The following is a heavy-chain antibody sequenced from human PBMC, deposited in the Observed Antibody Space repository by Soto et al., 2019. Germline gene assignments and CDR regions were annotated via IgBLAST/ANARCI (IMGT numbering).Heavy chain of an antibody. V-gene: IGHV4-34*01. CDR1: GGSFSGYY. D-gene: IGHD4-4*01. CDR2: INHSGST. CDR3: ARGPAGRNYFSYYYYYYMDV. J-gene: IGHJ6*03. Sequence: SETLSLTCAVYGGSFSGYYWSWIRQPPGKGLEWIGEINHSGSTNYNPSLKSRVTISVDTSKNQFSLKLSAVTAADTAVYYCARGPAGRNYFSYYYYYYMDVWGKGTTVTVSS.